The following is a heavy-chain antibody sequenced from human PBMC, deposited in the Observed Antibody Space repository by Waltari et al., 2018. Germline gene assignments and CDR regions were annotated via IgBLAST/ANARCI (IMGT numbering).Heavy chain of an antibody. CDR3: ARGIRTNWYFDL. CDR1: GYTFTGYY. Sequence: QVQLVQSGAEVKKPGASVKVSCKASGYTFTGYYMHWVRQAPGQGLEWMGWINPNSGGTNYARKFQGRVTMTRDTSISTAYMELSRLRSDDTAVYYCARGIRTNWYFDLWGRGTLVTVSS. V-gene: IGHV1-2*02. CDR2: INPNSGGT. J-gene: IGHJ2*01.